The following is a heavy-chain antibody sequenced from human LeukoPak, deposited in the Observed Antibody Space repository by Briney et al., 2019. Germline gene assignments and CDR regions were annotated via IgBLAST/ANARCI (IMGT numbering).Heavy chain of an antibody. Sequence: SETLSLTCTVSGGSISSSYWSWLRQPAGKGLEWIGRIYTTGSTNYNPSLKSRVTMSVDTSKNQFSLKLSSVTAADTAVYYCARVAEAGGFGYWGQGTLVTVSS. V-gene: IGHV4-4*07. CDR3: ARVAEAGGFGY. CDR2: IYTTGST. CDR1: GGSISSSY. D-gene: IGHD6-13*01. J-gene: IGHJ4*02.